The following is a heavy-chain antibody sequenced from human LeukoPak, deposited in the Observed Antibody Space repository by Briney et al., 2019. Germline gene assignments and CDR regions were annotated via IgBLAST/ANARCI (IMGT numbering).Heavy chain of an antibody. CDR3: ARDPGIAAVHGDY. CDR1: GYTFTSYD. Sequence: GASVKVSCKASGYTFTSYDINWVRQATGQGLEWMGWMNPNSGNTGYAQKFQGRVTITRNTSISTAYMELRSLRSDDTAVYYCARDPGIAAVHGDYWGQGTLVTVSS. J-gene: IGHJ4*02. D-gene: IGHD6-13*01. V-gene: IGHV1-8*03. CDR2: MNPNSGNT.